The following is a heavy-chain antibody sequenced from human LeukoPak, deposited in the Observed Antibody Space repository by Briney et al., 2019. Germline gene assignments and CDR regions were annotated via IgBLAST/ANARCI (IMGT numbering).Heavy chain of an antibody. Sequence: PSETLSLTCTVPGGSISSYYWSWIRQPPGKGLEWIGYIYYSGSTNYNPSLKSRVTISVDTSKNQFSLKLSSVTAADTAVYYCARHGVANRYFDYWGQGTLVTVSS. CDR1: GGSISSYY. CDR2: IYYSGST. V-gene: IGHV4-59*08. CDR3: ARHGVANRYFDY. D-gene: IGHD2-15*01. J-gene: IGHJ4*02.